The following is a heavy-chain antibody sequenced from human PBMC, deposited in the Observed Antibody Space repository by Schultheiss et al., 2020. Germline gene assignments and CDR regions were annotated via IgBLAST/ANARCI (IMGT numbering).Heavy chain of an antibody. CDR1: GGSISSGSYY. CDR2: IYYSGST. J-gene: IGHJ4*02. V-gene: IGHV4-61*01. CDR3: AKDRDYTHTFDY. D-gene: IGHD2-2*02. Sequence: SETLSLTCTVSGGSISSGSYYWGWIRQPPGKGLEWIGYIYYSGSTNYNPSLKSRVTISVDTSKNQFSLKLSSVTAADTALYYCAKDRDYTHTFDYWGQGTLVTVSS.